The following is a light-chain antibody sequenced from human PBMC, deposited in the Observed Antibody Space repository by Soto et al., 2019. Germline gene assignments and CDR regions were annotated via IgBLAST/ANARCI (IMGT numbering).Light chain of an antibody. CDR2: AAS. CDR3: ATYGSYPLVT. CDR1: QSLTNNY. J-gene: IGKJ3*01. Sequence: EIVLTQSPGTLSLSPGERATLSCRASQSLTNNYLAWYQQKPGQAPRLLIYAASSRATGIPDRFSGSGSETDFTLTISRLEPDDFAVNYSATYGSYPLVTFGGLTNVDI. V-gene: IGKV3-20*01.